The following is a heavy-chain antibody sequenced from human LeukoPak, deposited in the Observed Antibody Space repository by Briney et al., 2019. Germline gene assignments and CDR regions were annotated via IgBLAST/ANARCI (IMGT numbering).Heavy chain of an antibody. CDR2: IYTSGST. Sequence: PSETLSLTCTVSGGSISSYYWSWIRQPAGKGLEWIGRIYTSGSTNYNPSLKSRVTMSVDTSKNQFSLKLSSVTAADTAVYYCARDVRHWTTRGPQPHFDYWGQGTLVTVSS. CDR3: ARDVRHWTTRGPQPHFDY. V-gene: IGHV4-4*07. D-gene: IGHD1-1*01. CDR1: GGSISSYY. J-gene: IGHJ4*02.